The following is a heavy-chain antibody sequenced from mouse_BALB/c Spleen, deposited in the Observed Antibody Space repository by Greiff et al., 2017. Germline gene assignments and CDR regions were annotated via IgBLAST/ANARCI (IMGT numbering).Heavy chain of an antibody. CDR2: ISSGSSTI. CDR3: ARRGNWFDY. CDR1: GFTFSSFG. V-gene: IGHV5-17*02. D-gene: IGHD4-1*01. Sequence: EVKLMESGGGLVQPGGSRKLSCAASGFTFSSFGMHWVRQAPEKGLEWVAYISSGSSTIYYADTVKGRFTISRDNPKITLFLQMTSLRSEDTAMYYCARRGNWFDYWGQGTTLTVSS. J-gene: IGHJ2*01.